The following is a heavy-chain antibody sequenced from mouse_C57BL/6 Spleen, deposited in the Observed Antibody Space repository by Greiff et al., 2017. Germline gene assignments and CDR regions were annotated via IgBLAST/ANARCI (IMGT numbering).Heavy chain of an antibody. CDR2: ISDGGSYT. V-gene: IGHV5-4*01. J-gene: IGHJ2*01. Sequence: EVQRVESGGGLVKPGGSLKLSCAASGFTFSSYAMSWVRQTPEKRLEWVATISDGGSYTYYPDNVKGRFTLSRDNAKNNLYLQMSHLKSEDTAMYYCARDRVFDDWGQGTTLTVSS. CDR3: ARDRVFDD. CDR1: GFTFSSYA. D-gene: IGHD3-3*01.